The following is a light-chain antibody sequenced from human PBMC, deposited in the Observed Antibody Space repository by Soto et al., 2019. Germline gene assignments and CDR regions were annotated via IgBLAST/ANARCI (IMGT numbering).Light chain of an antibody. CDR1: QSVSSN. CDR3: QQRYNWPLT. CDR2: GAS. V-gene: IGKV3-11*01. J-gene: IGKJ4*01. Sequence: EIVLTQSPGTLSLSPGERATLSCRASQSVSSNLAWYQQKPGQAPRLLIYGASSRATGIPDRFSGSGSGTDFTLTISSLEPEDFAVYYCQQRYNWPLTFGGGTKVDTK.